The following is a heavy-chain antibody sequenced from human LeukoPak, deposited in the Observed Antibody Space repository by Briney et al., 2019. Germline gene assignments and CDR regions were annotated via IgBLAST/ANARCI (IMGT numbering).Heavy chain of an antibody. CDR2: IKPNSGGT. CDR1: GGTFNSYA. V-gene: IGHV1-2*02. CDR3: AREEDGVRCSSTGCSSHYWYFDL. D-gene: IGHD2-2*01. Sequence: ASVKVSCKASGGTFNSYAISWVRQAPGQGLEWMGWIKPNSGGTHYAQKFQGRGTMTRDTSISTACMELSRLRSDDTAVYYCAREEDGVRCSSTGCSSHYWYFDLWGRGTLVTVSS. J-gene: IGHJ2*01.